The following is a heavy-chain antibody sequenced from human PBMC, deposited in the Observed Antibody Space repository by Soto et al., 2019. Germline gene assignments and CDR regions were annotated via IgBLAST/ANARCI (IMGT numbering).Heavy chain of an antibody. J-gene: IGHJ4*02. CDR1: GGSISSSSYY. CDR3: ARLGYCSGGSCYTVFDY. Sequence: SETLSLTCTVSGGSISSSSYYWGWIRQPPGKGLEWIGSIYYSGSTYYNQSLKSRVTISVDTSKNQFSLKLSSVTAADTAVYYCARLGYCSGGSCYTVFDYWGQGTLVTVSS. D-gene: IGHD2-15*01. V-gene: IGHV4-39*01. CDR2: IYYSGST.